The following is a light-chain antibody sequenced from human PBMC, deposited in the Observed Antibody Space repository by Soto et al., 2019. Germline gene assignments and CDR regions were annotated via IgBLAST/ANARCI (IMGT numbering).Light chain of an antibody. CDR1: QSVSSY. V-gene: IGKV3-20*01. CDR2: DAS. Sequence: TQSPSTLSGSVGDRVTITCRASQSVSSYLAWYQQKPGQAPRLLIYDASNRATGIPARFSGSGSGTDFTLTISRLEPEDFAVYYCQQYGSSQWTFGQGTKVDIK. J-gene: IGKJ1*01. CDR3: QQYGSSQWT.